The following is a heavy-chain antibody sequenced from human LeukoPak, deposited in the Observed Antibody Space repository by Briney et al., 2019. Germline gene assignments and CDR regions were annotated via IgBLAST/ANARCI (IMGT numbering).Heavy chain of an antibody. Sequence: EASVKVSCKASGYTFTSYDINWVRQATGQGLEWRGWMNPNSGNTGYAQKFQGRVTMTRNTSISTAYMELSSLRSEDTAVYYCARGLFDDSSGYYYGGNYWGQGTLVTVSS. D-gene: IGHD3-22*01. CDR3: ARGLFDDSSGYYYGGNY. J-gene: IGHJ4*02. CDR1: GYTFTSYD. V-gene: IGHV1-8*01. CDR2: MNPNSGNT.